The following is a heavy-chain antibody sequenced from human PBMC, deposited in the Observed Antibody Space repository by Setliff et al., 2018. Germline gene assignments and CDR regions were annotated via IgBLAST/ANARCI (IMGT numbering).Heavy chain of an antibody. J-gene: IGHJ4*02. D-gene: IGHD6-6*01. V-gene: IGHV4-34*01. CDR3: ARARNVAARLFDS. CDR2: IDHTGST. Sequence: PSETLSLTCAAHGGSFSDYYWTWIRQPPGKGLEWIGEIDHTGSTKYNPSLKSRLTISVDTSKNQFSLNLRSVTAADTAVYYCARARNVAARLFDSWGQGTLVTVSS. CDR1: GGSFSDYY.